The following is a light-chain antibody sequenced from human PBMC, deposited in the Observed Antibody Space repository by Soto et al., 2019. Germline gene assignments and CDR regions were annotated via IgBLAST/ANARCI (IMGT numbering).Light chain of an antibody. CDR1: QSIRSW. J-gene: IGKJ1*01. CDR2: DAS. V-gene: IGKV1-5*01. Sequence: DIQMTQSPSTLSASVGDRVTITCRASQSIRSWLAWYQQKPGKAPKLLIYDASSLESGVPSRFSGSGSGTEVTLTSISLQPDDFATYYCQQYKSYSQAFGQGTKVEI. CDR3: QQYKSYSQA.